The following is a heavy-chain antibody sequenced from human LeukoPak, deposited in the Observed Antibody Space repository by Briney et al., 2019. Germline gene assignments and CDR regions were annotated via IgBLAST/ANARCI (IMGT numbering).Heavy chain of an antibody. CDR2: ITTAAT. CDR3: AKDGVGTTLYPHYSHY. J-gene: IGHJ4*02. D-gene: IGHD2-2*01. V-gene: IGHV3-23*01. CDR1: GFTFNNYA. Sequence: GGSLRLSCAASGFTFNNYAMTWVRQAPGKGLEWVSSITTAATYCADSVKGRFTISRDSSQNTLYLQMDSLRVEDTAIYYCAKDGVGTTLYPHYSHYWGQGTLVTVSS.